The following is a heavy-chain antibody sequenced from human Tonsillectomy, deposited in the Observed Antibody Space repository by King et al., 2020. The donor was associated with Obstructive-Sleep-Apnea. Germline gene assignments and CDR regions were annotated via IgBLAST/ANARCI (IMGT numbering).Heavy chain of an antibody. CDR2: IWDDGSNK. CDR1: GFTFSSYG. CDR3: AKDTEIYCSGGSCLTDY. J-gene: IGHJ4*02. D-gene: IGHD2-15*01. V-gene: IGHV3-33*06. Sequence: VQLVESGGGVVQPGRSLRLSCAASGFTFSSYGMHWVRPAPGKGLEWVAVIWDDGSNKYYADSVKGRFTISRDNSKNTLYLQMNSLRAEDTAVYYCAKDTEIYCSGGSCLTDYWGQGTLVTVSS.